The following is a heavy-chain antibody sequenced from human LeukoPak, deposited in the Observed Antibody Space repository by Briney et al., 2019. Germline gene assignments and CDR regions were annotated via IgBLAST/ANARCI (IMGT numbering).Heavy chain of an antibody. CDR3: ARISYGGNSDDY. CDR2: ISSSGSTI. CDR1: GFNFIDNS. D-gene: IGHD4-23*01. Sequence: GGSLRLSCVGPGFNFIDNSMHWVRQAPGKGLEWVSYISSSGSTIYYADSVKGRFTISRDNAKNSLYLQMNSLRAEDTAVYYCARISYGGNSDDYWGQGTLVTVSS. V-gene: IGHV3-48*04. J-gene: IGHJ4*02.